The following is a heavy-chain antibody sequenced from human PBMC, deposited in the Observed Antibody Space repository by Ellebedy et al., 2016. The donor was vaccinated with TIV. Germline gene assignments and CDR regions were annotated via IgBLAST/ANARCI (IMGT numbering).Heavy chain of an antibody. CDR1: GFTFSDYS. Sequence: PGGSLRLSCAASGFTFSDYSMNWIRQTPGKGLEWVSYISSSGSTIYYADSVKGRFTISRDNAKNSLYLQMSSLRAEDTAVYYCARGSLYYDFWSGHYPLDYWGQGTLVTVSS. V-gene: IGHV3-11*01. J-gene: IGHJ4*02. CDR2: ISSSGSTI. CDR3: ARGSLYYDFWSGHYPLDY. D-gene: IGHD3-3*01.